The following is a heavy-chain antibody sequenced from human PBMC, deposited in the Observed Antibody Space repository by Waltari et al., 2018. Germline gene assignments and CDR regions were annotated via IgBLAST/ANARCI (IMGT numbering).Heavy chain of an antibody. V-gene: IGHV4-4*02. J-gene: IGHJ5*02. CDR1: GGSISSSTW. CDR2: IYHSGST. D-gene: IGHD4-17*01. Sequence: QVQLQESGPGLVKPSGTLSLTCAVSGGSISSSTWWTWVLQPPGKGLEWIGEIYHSGSTNYNPSLKSRVTISVDKSKNQYSLKLSSVTAADTAVYYCARVVRDYGSLWFDPWGQGTLVTVSS. CDR3: ARVVRDYGSLWFDP.